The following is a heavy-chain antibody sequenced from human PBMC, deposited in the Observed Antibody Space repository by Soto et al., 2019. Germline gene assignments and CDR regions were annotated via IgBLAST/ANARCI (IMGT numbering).Heavy chain of an antibody. V-gene: IGHV3-30*18. Sequence: GGSLRLSCAASGFTFSSYGMHWVRQAPGKGLEWVAVISYDGSNKYYADSVKGRFTISRDNSKNTLYLQMNSLRAEDTAVYYCAKDQALELLYYFDYWGQGTLVTVSS. CDR2: ISYDGSNK. J-gene: IGHJ4*02. CDR3: AKDQALELLYYFDY. D-gene: IGHD1-7*01. CDR1: GFTFSSYG.